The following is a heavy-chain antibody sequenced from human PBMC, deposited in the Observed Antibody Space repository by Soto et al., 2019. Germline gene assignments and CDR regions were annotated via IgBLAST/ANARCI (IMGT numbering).Heavy chain of an antibody. V-gene: IGHV3-21*01. CDR3: ARDSEDLTSNFDY. J-gene: IGHJ4*01. CDR2: ISSTTNYI. Sequence: EVQLVESGGGLVKPGGSLRISCAASGFTFTRYSMNWVRQAPGKGLEWVSSISSTTNYIYYGDSMKGRFTISRDNAKNSQYLEMNSLRAEDTAVYYCARDSEDLTSNFDYWGHGTLVTVSS. CDR1: GFTFTRYS.